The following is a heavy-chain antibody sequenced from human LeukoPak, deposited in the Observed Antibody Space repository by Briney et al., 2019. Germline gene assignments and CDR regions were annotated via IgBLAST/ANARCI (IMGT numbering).Heavy chain of an antibody. J-gene: IGHJ4*02. V-gene: IGHV1-2*02. Sequence: ASVKVSCKASGYTFTGYYMHWVRQAPGQGLEWMGWINPNSGGTNYAQKFQGRVTVTRDTSISTAYMELSRLRSDDTAVYYCARDNTQDIVLMVMLDYWGQGTLVTVSS. CDR1: GYTFTGYY. CDR3: ARDNTQDIVLMVMLDY. CDR2: INPNSGGT. D-gene: IGHD2-8*01.